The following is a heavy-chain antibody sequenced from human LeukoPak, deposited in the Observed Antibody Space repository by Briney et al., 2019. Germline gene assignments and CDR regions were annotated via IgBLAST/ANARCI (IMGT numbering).Heavy chain of an antibody. CDR2: IYHSGST. V-gene: IGHV4-38-2*02. D-gene: IGHD3-10*01. CDR3: ARRHYGSGSYYKDGFDP. J-gene: IGHJ5*02. Sequence: SETLSLTCTVSGYSISSGYYWGWIRQPPGKGLEWIGSIYHSGSTYYNPSLKSRVTISVDTSKNQFSLKLSSVTAADTAVYYCARRHYGSGSYYKDGFDPWGQGTLVTVSS. CDR1: GYSISSGYY.